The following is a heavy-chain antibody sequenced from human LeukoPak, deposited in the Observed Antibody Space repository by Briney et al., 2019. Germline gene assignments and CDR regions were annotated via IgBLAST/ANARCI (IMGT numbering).Heavy chain of an antibody. Sequence: SETLSLTCTVSGGSISSYYWSWLRQPPGKGLEWLGYIYYSGSTIYKPSLKSRVTISVDKSKSQFALELSSVTAADTAVYYCARVGFYDGSGYYSGLFDYWGQGTLVTVSS. D-gene: IGHD3-22*01. CDR2: IYYSGST. V-gene: IGHV4-59*01. CDR1: GGSISSYY. CDR3: ARVGFYDGSGYYSGLFDY. J-gene: IGHJ4*02.